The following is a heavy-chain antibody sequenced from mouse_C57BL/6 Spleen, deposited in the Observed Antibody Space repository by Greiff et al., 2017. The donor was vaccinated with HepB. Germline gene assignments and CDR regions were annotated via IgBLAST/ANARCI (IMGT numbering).Heavy chain of an antibody. Sequence: VQLQQSGPGLVKPSQSLSLTCSVTGYSITSGYYWNWIRQFPGNKLEWMGYISYDGSNNYNPSLKNRISITRDTSKNQFFLKLNSVTTEDTATYYCANYYGPYAMDYWGQGTSVTVSS. CDR3: ANYYGPYAMDY. CDR2: ISYDGSN. CDR1: GYSITSGYY. J-gene: IGHJ4*01. V-gene: IGHV3-6*01. D-gene: IGHD2-1*01.